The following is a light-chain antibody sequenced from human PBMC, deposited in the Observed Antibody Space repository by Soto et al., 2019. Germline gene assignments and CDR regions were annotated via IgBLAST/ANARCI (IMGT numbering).Light chain of an antibody. J-gene: IGKJ1*01. CDR2: WAS. CDR1: QSVLNSSNNKNY. V-gene: IGKV4-1*01. CDR3: QQYYSTPQT. Sequence: DIVMTQSPDSLAVSLGERATINCKSSQSVLNSSNNKNYLAWYQQKPGQPPKLLIYWASTRESGVPDRFSGRGSGTDFILTISSLQAEDVAVYYCQQYYSTPQTFGQGTKVEIK.